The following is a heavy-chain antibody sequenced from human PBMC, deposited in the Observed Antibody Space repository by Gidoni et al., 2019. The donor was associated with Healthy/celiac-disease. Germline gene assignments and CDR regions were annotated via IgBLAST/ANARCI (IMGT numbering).Heavy chain of an antibody. V-gene: IGHV1-69*01. J-gene: IGHJ6*03. D-gene: IGHD5-18*01. CDR3: ARPLLRKSVQLWSYYYYMDV. CDR2: IIPIFGTA. Sequence: QVQLVQSGAEVKKPGSSVKVSCKASGGTFSSYAISWVRQAPGQGLEWMGGIIPIFGTANYAQKFQGRVTITADESTSTAYMELSSLRSEDTAVYYCARPLLRKSVQLWSYYYYMDVWGKGTTVTVSS. CDR1: GGTFSSYA.